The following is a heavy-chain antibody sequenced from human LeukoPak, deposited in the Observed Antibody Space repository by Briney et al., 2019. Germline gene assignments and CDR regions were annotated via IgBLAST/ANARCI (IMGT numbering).Heavy chain of an antibody. CDR2: ISSSSGTI. V-gene: IGHV3-48*02. CDR3: AGSIVEAGSTYYFDS. Sequence: GGSLRLSCAASGFTFSYYSMNWVRQAPGKGLERISYISSSSGTIYYADSVKGRFTISRDNAKNSLYLQMNSLRDEDAAVYFCAGSIVEAGSTYYFDSWGQGTLVTVSS. J-gene: IGHJ4*02. D-gene: IGHD6-19*01. CDR1: GFTFSYYS.